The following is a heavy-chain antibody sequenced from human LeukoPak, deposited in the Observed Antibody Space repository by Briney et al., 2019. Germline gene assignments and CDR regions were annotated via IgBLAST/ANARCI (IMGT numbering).Heavy chain of an antibody. Sequence: PGGSLRLSCEASGFTFSSYAMSWVRQAPGKGLEWVSAISGSGGSTYYADSVKGRFTISRDNSKNTLYLQMNSLRAEDTAVYYCASDMYSGSYYGVNYWGQGTLVTVSS. CDR1: GFTFSSYA. V-gene: IGHV3-23*01. D-gene: IGHD1-26*01. CDR2: ISGSGGST. CDR3: ASDMYSGSYYGVNY. J-gene: IGHJ4*02.